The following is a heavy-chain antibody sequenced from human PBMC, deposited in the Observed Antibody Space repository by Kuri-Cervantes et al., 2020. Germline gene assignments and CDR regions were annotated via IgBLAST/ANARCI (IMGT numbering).Heavy chain of an antibody. V-gene: IGHV3-30*02. J-gene: IGHJ4*02. CDR2: IRYDGSTE. Sequence: GGSLRLSCAASGFTFRMYDMYWARQAPGKGLEWVAYIRYDGSTEYYADSVKGRFTISRDNSKNTLYLQMNSLRAEDTAVYYCAKDPYGSGDYWGQGTLVTVSS. CDR1: GFTFRMYD. D-gene: IGHD3-10*01. CDR3: AKDPYGSGDY.